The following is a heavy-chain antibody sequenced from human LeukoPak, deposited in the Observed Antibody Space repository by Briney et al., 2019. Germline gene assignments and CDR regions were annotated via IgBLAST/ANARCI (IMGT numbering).Heavy chain of an antibody. Sequence: GGSLRLSCAASRFTFSDYYMSWIRQAPGKGREWVSYISSSGSTIYYADSVKGRFTISRDNAKNSLYLQMNSLRAEHTAVYCCARAVSRTAAVFRAASKWFDPWDQGTLVTVS. CDR2: ISSSGSTI. D-gene: IGHD2-2*01. CDR3: ARAVSRTAAVFRAASKWFDP. CDR1: RFTFSDYY. J-gene: IGHJ5*02. V-gene: IGHV3-11*04.